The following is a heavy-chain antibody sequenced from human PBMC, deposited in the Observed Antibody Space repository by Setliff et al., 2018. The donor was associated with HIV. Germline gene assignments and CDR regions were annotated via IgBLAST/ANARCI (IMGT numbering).Heavy chain of an antibody. CDR1: GFTFGNYA. V-gene: IGHV3-9*01. CDR3: TRGAATAGTEHFDY. J-gene: IGHJ4*02. D-gene: IGHD6-13*01. Sequence: PGGSLRLSCAASGFTFGNYAMHWVRQAPGKGLEWVSTISWNSGDMGSADSVKGRFTIYRDNAKNSLYLHMNSLRTEDTALYYCTRGAATAGTEHFDYWGQGTLVTVSS. CDR2: ISWNSGDM.